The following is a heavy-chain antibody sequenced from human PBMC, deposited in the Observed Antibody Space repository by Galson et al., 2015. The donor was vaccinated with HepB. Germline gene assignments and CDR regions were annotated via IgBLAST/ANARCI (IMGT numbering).Heavy chain of an antibody. D-gene: IGHD4-23*01. V-gene: IGHV1-3*01. CDR1: GHTFTSYA. J-gene: IGHJ4*02. CDR3: ARVGRWPPDYFDY. Sequence: SVKVSCKASGHTFTSYAMHWVRQAPGQRLEWMGWINAGNGNTKYSQKFQGRVTITRDTSASTAYMELSSLRSEDTAVYYCARVGRWPPDYFDYWGQGTLVTVSS. CDR2: INAGNGNT.